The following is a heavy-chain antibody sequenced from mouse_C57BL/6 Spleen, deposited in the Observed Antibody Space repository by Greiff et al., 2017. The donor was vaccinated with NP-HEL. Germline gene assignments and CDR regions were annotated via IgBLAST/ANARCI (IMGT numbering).Heavy chain of an antibody. D-gene: IGHD1-1*01. Sequence: QVQLQQPGAELVKPGASVKMSCKASGYTFTSYWITWVKQRPGQGLEWIGDIYPGSGSTNYNEKFKSKATLTVDTSSSTAYMQLSSLTSEDSAVYYCARGGGYYYGTGFAYWGQGTLVTVSA. V-gene: IGHV1-55*01. J-gene: IGHJ3*01. CDR2: IYPGSGST. CDR3: ARGGGYYYGTGFAY. CDR1: GYTFTSYW.